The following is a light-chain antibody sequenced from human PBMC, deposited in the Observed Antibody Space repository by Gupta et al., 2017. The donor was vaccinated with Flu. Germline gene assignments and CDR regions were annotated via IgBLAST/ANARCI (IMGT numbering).Light chain of an antibody. Sequence: ITISCTGTSSDVGGYNYVSWYQQHPGKAPKLMIYDVSNRPSGVANRFSGSKSGNTASLTISGLQAEDEADYYCSSYTSSSTLVVFGGGTKLTVL. CDR1: SSDVGGYNY. J-gene: IGLJ2*01. CDR2: DVS. V-gene: IGLV2-14*04. CDR3: SSYTSSSTLVV.